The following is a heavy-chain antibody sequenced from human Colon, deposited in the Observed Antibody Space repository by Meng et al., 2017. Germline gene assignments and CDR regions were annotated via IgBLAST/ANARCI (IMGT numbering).Heavy chain of an antibody. CDR3: ARGPPAAS. D-gene: IGHD2-15*01. CDR2: IYNTGST. V-gene: IGHV4-59*01. J-gene: IGHJ5*02. Sequence: SETLSLTCTVSGASSGGDYWSWIRQPPGKGLEWIGYIYNTGSTNCNPSLKSQVTISIDTSKSQFSLELSSVTAADTAVYYCARGPPAASWGPGTLVTVSS. CDR1: GASSGGDY.